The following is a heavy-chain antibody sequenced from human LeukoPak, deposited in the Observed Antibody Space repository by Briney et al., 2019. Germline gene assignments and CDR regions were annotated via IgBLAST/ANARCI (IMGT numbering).Heavy chain of an antibody. J-gene: IGHJ3*02. D-gene: IGHD6-19*01. CDR3: ARDPGYSIGWYDAFDI. Sequence: SETLSLTCTVSGGSISSYYWSWIRQPPGKGLEWIGYIYYSGSTNYNPSLKSRVTISVDTSKNQFSLKLSSVTAADTAVYYCARDPGYSIGWYDAFDIWGQGTMVTVSS. V-gene: IGHV4-59*01. CDR1: GGSISSYY. CDR2: IYYSGST.